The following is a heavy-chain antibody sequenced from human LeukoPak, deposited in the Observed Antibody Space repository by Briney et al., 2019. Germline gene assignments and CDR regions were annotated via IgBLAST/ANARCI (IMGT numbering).Heavy chain of an antibody. CDR2: ISSNGGST. CDR3: VKGHLVWELGDYFDY. J-gene: IGHJ4*02. D-gene: IGHD1-26*01. CDR1: GFTFSSYA. Sequence: GRSLRLSCSASGFTFSSYAMHWVRQAPGKGLEYVSAISSNGGSTYYADSVKGRFTSSRDNSKNTLYLQMRSLRAEDTAVYYCVKGHLVWELGDYFDYWGQGTLVTVSS. V-gene: IGHV3-64D*09.